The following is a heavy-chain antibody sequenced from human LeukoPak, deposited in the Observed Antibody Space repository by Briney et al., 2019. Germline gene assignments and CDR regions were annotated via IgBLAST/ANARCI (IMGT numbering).Heavy chain of an antibody. CDR2: INPNSGGT. CDR1: GYTFTGYY. Sequence: ASVKVSCKTSGYTFTGYYMHWVRQAPGQGLEWMGWINPNSGGTNYAQKFQGRVTMTRDTSISTAYMELSRLRSDDTAVYYCARTNITIFGVVIKYYFDYWGQGTLVTVSS. V-gene: IGHV1-2*02. D-gene: IGHD3-3*01. J-gene: IGHJ4*02. CDR3: ARTNITIFGVVIKYYFDY.